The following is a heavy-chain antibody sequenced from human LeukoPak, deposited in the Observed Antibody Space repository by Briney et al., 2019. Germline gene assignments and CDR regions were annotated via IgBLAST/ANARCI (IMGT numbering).Heavy chain of an antibody. CDR3: ARRPISDLTGEGFDP. D-gene: IGHD3-9*01. V-gene: IGHV4-30-4*01. CDR1: GGSISSGDYY. CDR2: IYYSGST. Sequence: PSETLSLTCTVSGGSISSGDYYWSWIRQPPGKGLEWIGYIYYSGSTYYNPSLKSRVTISVDTSKNQFSLKLSSVTPADTAVYYCARRPISDLTGEGFDPWGQGTLVTVSS. J-gene: IGHJ5*02.